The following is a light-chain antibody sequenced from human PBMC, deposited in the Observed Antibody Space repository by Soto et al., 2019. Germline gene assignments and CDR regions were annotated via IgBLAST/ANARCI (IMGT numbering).Light chain of an antibody. Sequence: DIHMTQSPSSLSASVGDRVTITCRASQSISSYLNWYQQKPGKAPKLLIYDASSLESGVPSRFSGSGSGTEFTLTISSLQPDDFATYYCQQSYSTPTITFGQGTRLEIK. J-gene: IGKJ5*01. CDR3: QQSYSTPTIT. CDR2: DAS. V-gene: IGKV1-39*01. CDR1: QSISSY.